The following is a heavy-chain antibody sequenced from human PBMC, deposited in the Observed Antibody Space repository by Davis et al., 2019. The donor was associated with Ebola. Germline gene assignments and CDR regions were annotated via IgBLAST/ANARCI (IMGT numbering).Heavy chain of an antibody. CDR1: GYTFTSYA. Sequence: SVKVSCKASGYTFTSYAISWVRQAPGQGLEWMGGIIPIFGTANYAQKFQGRVTITADESTSTAYMELSSLRSEDTAVYYCARDIAAAEMLNYYGMDVWGKGTTVTVSS. V-gene: IGHV1-69*13. CDR2: IIPIFGTA. D-gene: IGHD6-13*01. J-gene: IGHJ6*04. CDR3: ARDIAAAEMLNYYGMDV.